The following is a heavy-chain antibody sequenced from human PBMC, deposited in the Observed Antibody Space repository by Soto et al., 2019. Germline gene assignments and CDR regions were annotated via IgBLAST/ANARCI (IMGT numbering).Heavy chain of an antibody. J-gene: IGHJ4*02. CDR2: IDPSDSQT. CDR3: ARQRPDSDAGPNFQYYYSF. D-gene: IGHD3-10*01. CDR1: GYSFAGSW. V-gene: IGHV5-10-1*01. Sequence: GESLKISCKGSGYSFAGSWITWVCRKPGKGLVWMGRIDPSDSQTYYSPSFRGHVTISVTKSITTVFLQWSSLRASDTAMYYCARQRPDSDAGPNFQYYYSFRVQVAAVTDSS.